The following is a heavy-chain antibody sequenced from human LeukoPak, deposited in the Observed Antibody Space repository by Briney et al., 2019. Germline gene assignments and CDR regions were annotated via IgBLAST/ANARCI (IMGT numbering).Heavy chain of an antibody. Sequence: PSETLSLTCAVYGGSFSGYYWSWIRQPPGKGLEWIGSIYYSGSTYYNSSLKSRVTISVDTSKNQFSLKLSSVTAADTAVYYCARNPRNYGAGIINWFDPWGQGTLVTVSS. CDR3: ARNPRNYGAGIINWFDP. V-gene: IGHV4-34*01. D-gene: IGHD3-10*01. CDR2: IYYSGST. J-gene: IGHJ5*02. CDR1: GGSFSGYY.